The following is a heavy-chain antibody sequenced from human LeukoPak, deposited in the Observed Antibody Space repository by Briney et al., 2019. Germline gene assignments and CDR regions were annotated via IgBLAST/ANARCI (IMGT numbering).Heavy chain of an antibody. J-gene: IGHJ4*02. V-gene: IGHV3-21*01. CDR3: ARGSRVSDY. CDR1: GFTFSGYS. Sequence: GGSLRLSCAASGFTFSGYSMNWVRQAPGKGLEWVSSISSSSSYIYYADSVKGRLTISRDNAKNSLYLQMSSLRAEDTAVYYCARGSRVSDYWGQGTLVTVSS. D-gene: IGHD3-10*01. CDR2: ISSSSSYI.